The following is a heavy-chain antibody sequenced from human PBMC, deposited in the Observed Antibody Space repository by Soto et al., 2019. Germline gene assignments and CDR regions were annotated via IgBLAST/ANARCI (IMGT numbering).Heavy chain of an antibody. CDR2: IRSKAYGGTT. V-gene: IGHV3-49*03. CDR1: GFTFGDYA. Sequence: GGSLRLSCTASGFTFGDYAMSWFRQAPGKGLEWVGFIRSKAYGGTTEYAASVKGRFTISRDDSKSIAYLQMNSLKTEDTAVYYCTRVKSFHYGDYYYYYGMDVWGQGTTVTVSS. CDR3: TRVKSFHYGDYYYYYGMDV. J-gene: IGHJ6*02. D-gene: IGHD4-17*01.